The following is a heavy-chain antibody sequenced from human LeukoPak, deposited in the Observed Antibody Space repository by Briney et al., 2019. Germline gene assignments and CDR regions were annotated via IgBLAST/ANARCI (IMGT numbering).Heavy chain of an antibody. CDR3: ARESRIAALPFDY. CDR1: GGSFSGYY. D-gene: IGHD6-6*01. J-gene: IGHJ4*02. Sequence: SETLSLTCAVYGGSFSGYYWSWIRQPPGKGLEWIGEINHSGSTNYNPSLKSRVTISVDTSKNQFSLKLSSVTAADTAVYYCARESRIAALPFDYWGQGTLVTVSP. V-gene: IGHV4-34*01. CDR2: INHSGST.